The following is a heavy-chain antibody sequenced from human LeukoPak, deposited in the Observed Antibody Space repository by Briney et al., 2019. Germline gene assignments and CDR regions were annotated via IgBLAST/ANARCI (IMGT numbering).Heavy chain of an antibody. CDR1: GFTFSSYS. CDR3: AKDMVRGVINHLFDY. Sequence: PGGSLRLSCAASGFTFSSYSMNWVRQAPGKGLEWVSSISSSSSYIYYADSVKGRFTISRDNSKNTLYLQMNSLRAEDTAVYYCAKDMVRGVINHLFDYWGQGTLVTVSS. D-gene: IGHD3-10*01. V-gene: IGHV3-21*04. J-gene: IGHJ4*02. CDR2: ISSSSSYI.